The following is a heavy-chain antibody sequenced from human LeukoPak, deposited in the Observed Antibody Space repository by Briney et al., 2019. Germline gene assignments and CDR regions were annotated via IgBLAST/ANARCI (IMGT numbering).Heavy chain of an antibody. CDR3: AELVITMIGGV. Sequence: GGSLRLSCAASGFTFSSYEMNWVRQAPGKGLEGVSYISSSSSTIYYAASVKGRFTITRNNANTSLYLQMNSLSADDTAVYYCAELVITMIGGVWGKGTTVTISS. D-gene: IGHD3-10*02. J-gene: IGHJ6*04. CDR2: ISSSSSTI. V-gene: IGHV3-48*03. CDR1: GFTFSSYE.